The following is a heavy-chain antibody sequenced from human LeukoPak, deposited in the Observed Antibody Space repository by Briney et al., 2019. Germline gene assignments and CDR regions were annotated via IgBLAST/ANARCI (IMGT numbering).Heavy chain of an antibody. CDR3: ARGAARSHYYGMDV. CDR2: IYYSGST. D-gene: IGHD6-6*01. J-gene: IGHJ6*02. Sequence: SETLSLTCTVSGGSISSYYWSWIWQPPGKGLEWIGYIYYSGSTNYNPSLKSRVTISVVTSKNQFSLKLSSVTAADTAVYYCARGAARSHYYGMDVWGQGTTVTVSS. V-gene: IGHV4-59*08. CDR1: GGSISSYY.